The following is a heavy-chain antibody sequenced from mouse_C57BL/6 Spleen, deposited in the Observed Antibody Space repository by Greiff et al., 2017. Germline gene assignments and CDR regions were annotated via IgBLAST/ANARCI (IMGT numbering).Heavy chain of an antibody. V-gene: IGHV5-4*03. CDR1: GFTFSSYA. J-gene: IGHJ4*01. Sequence: EVMLVESGGGLVKPGGSLKLSCAASGFTFSSYAMSWVRQTPEKRLEWVATISDGGSYTYYPDNVKGRFTISRDKAKNNLYLQISHLKSADTAMCYCGRGLRDSAVDYWGQGTSVTVSS. CDR2: ISDGGSYT. CDR3: GRGLRDSAVDY.